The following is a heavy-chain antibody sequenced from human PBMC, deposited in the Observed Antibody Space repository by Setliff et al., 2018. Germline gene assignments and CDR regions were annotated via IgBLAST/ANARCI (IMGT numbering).Heavy chain of an antibody. Sequence: ASVKVSCKVSGYALTELSMHWVRQAPGKGLEWMGGFDPEDGETIYAQKFQGRVTMTEDTSTDTAYMELSSLRSEDTAVYYCATSVSWIQLVLYPQGHPEPFDYWGQGTLVTVSS. CDR3: ATSVSWIQLVLYPQGHPEPFDY. V-gene: IGHV1-24*01. D-gene: IGHD5-18*01. CDR2: FDPEDGET. CDR1: GYALTELS. J-gene: IGHJ4*02.